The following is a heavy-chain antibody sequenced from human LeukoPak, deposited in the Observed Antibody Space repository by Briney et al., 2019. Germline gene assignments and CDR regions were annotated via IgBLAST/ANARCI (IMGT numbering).Heavy chain of an antibody. CDR1: GGTFSSYA. J-gene: IGHJ3*02. Sequence: EASVKVSCKASGGTFSSYAISWVRQAPGQGLEWMGGIIPIFGTANYAQKFQGRVTITADKSTSTAYMELSSLRAEDTAVNYCTKLVWGYDAFDIWGQGTMVAVSS. CDR2: IIPIFGTA. D-gene: IGHD5-18*01. V-gene: IGHV1-69*06. CDR3: TKLVWGYDAFDI.